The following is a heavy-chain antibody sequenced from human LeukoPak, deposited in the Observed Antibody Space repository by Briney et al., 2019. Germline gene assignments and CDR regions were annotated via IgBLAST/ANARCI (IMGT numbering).Heavy chain of an antibody. CDR3: ARDQDLNWFDP. CDR1: GGTFSSYA. V-gene: IGHV1-18*01. Sequence: GSSVKVSCKASGGTFSSYAISWVRQAPGQGLEWMGWISAYNGNTNYAQKLQGRVTMTTDTSTSTAYMELRSLRSDDTAVYYCARDQDLNWFDPWGQGTLVTVSS. D-gene: IGHD3/OR15-3a*01. CDR2: ISAYNGNT. J-gene: IGHJ5*02.